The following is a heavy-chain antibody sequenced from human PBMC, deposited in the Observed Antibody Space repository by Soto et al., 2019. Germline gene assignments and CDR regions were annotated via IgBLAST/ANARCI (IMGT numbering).Heavy chain of an antibody. J-gene: IGHJ6*02. CDR1: GYTFTRNS. D-gene: IGHD3-3*01. V-gene: IGHV1-3*01. CDR3: ARAGDYDFWSGYYSPPYYYYGMDV. Sequence: ASVKVSCKASGYTFTRNSMQWVCQAPGHRLEWMGWINAGDGNKKSSQTFQGRVTMTTDTSTSTAYMELRSLRSDDTAVYYCARAGDYDFWSGYYSPPYYYYGMDVWGQGTTVTVSS. CDR2: INAGDGNK.